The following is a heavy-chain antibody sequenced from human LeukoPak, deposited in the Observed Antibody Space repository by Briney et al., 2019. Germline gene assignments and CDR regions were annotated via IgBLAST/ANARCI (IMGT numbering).Heavy chain of an antibody. CDR1: GGTFSSYA. CDR2: IILIFGTA. V-gene: IGHV1-69*13. CDR3: ARAGPIVVVPAAEFVSRGNYYMDV. J-gene: IGHJ6*03. Sequence: GASVKVSCKASGGTFSSYAISWVRQAPGQGLEWMGGIILIFGTANYAQKFQGRVTITADESTSTAYMELSSLRSEDTAVYYCARAGPIVVVPAAEFVSRGNYYMDVWGKGTTVTVSS. D-gene: IGHD2-2*01.